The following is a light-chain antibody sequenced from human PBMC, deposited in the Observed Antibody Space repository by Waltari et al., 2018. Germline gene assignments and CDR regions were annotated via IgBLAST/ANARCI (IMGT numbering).Light chain of an antibody. J-gene: IGLJ2*01. V-gene: IGLV2-8*01. CDR1: SGCIGAHTS. Sequence: QSALTPPPSASGSPDQSVTISCPGTSGCIGAHTSLNWYRQHPGKVPKLMIYDVNRRPSGVPDRFSGSKSGNTASLTVSGLQPEDEAVYYCNSFAGSDTVVFGGGTTLTVL. CDR3: NSFAGSDTVV. CDR2: DVN.